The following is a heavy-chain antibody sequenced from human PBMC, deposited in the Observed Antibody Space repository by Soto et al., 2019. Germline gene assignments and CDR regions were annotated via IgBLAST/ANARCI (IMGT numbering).Heavy chain of an antibody. CDR1: GYTFTSYG. Sequence: APVKVSCKASGYTFTSYGISWVRQAPGQGLEWMGWISPYNGNTNYAQKFQGRVTMTTNTSTSTAYMELSSLRSEDTAVYYCARGFDYDFWTGPPSIWGQGTMVTVSS. V-gene: IGHV1-18*01. D-gene: IGHD3-3*01. CDR3: ARGFDYDFWTGPPSI. J-gene: IGHJ3*02. CDR2: ISPYNGNT.